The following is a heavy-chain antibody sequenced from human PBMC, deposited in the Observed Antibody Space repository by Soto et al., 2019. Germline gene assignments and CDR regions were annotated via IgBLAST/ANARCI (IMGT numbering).Heavy chain of an antibody. V-gene: IGHV3-48*03. J-gene: IGHJ4*02. Sequence: GGSLRLSCAASGFTFSRFELHWVRQAPGKGLEWISYISSSGSTAYYVDSVKGRFTISRDNAKKLLYLQMNGLRAEDTALYYCARAPYSNGWYRFDLWGQGTLVTVSS. CDR2: ISSSGSTA. CDR1: GFTFSRFE. CDR3: ARAPYSNGWYRFDL. D-gene: IGHD6-19*01.